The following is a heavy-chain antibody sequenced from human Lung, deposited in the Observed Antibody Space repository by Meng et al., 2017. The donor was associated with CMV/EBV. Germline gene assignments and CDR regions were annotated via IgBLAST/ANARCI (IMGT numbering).Heavy chain of an antibody. Sequence: GGSLRLSCAASGFTFSSYGMHWVRQAPGKGLEWVAFIRYDGSNKYYADSVKGRFTISRDNSKNTLYLQMNSLRVEDTAVYYCAKGGDYDSSGDYWVQGTLVTVDS. J-gene: IGHJ4*02. CDR2: IRYDGSNK. CDR1: GFTFSSYG. CDR3: AKGGDYDSSGDY. V-gene: IGHV3-30*02. D-gene: IGHD3-22*01.